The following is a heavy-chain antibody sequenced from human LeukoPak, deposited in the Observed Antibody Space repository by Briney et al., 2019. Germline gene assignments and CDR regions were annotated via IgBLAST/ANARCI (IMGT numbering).Heavy chain of an antibody. J-gene: IGHJ4*02. CDR3: ARSIATTKWRSTCNDY. D-gene: IGHD2-21*01. Sequence: SETLSLTCTVSGGSISSSSYYWGWIRQPPGKGLEWIGSIYYSGSTYYNPSLKSRVTISVDTSKNQFSLKLSSVTAADTAVYYCARSIATTKWRSTCNDYWGQGTLVTVSS. V-gene: IGHV4-39*07. CDR2: IYYSGST. CDR1: GGSISSSSYY.